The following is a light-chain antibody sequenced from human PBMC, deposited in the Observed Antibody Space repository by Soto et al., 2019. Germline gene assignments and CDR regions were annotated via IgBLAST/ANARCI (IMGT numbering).Light chain of an antibody. V-gene: IGKV3-20*01. Sequence: EIVLTQSPGTLSLSPGERATLSCRASQSVSGNYLAWYQQKPGQSPRLLIYGSSDRATGIPDRFSGSGSGTNFPLNNNRVEPEDFAVYYCQQYGSSPPYTFGQGTKLEIK. CDR2: GSS. CDR1: QSVSGNY. CDR3: QQYGSSPPYT. J-gene: IGKJ2*01.